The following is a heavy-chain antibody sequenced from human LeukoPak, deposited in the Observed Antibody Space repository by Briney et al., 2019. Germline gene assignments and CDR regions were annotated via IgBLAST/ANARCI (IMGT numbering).Heavy chain of an antibody. CDR1: GGSISGYY. V-gene: IGHV4-59*01. J-gene: IGHJ4*02. CDR3: ARVDTAMVIVDY. CDR2: IYYTATT. D-gene: IGHD5-18*01. Sequence: SETLSLTCTLSGGSISGYYWSWIRQPPGKGLEWTGYIYYTATTDYNPSLKSRVTLSVDPSQNRFSLNLSSVTAADTAVYYCARVDTAMVIVDYWGQGTLVTVSS.